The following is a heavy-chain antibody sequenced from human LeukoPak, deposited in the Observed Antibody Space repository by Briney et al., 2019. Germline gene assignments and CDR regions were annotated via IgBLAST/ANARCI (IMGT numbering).Heavy chain of an antibody. CDR1: GFTFSSYS. V-gene: IGHV3-21*01. J-gene: IGHJ4*02. D-gene: IGHD5-24*01. Sequence: GGSLRLSCAASGFTFSSYSMNWVRQAPGKGLEWVSSISSSSSYIYYADSVKGRFTISRDNAKNSLYLQMNSLRAEDTAVYYCARAKGGYNSYYFDYWGQGTLVTVSS. CDR2: ISSSSSYI. CDR3: ARAKGGYNSYYFDY.